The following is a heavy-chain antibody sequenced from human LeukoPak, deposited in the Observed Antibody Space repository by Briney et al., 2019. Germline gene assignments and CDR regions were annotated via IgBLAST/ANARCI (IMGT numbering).Heavy chain of an antibody. D-gene: IGHD3-10*01. CDR3: ARENVRGIIRAFDI. V-gene: IGHV4-39*07. CDR1: GGSISSSSYY. CDR2: IYYSGST. J-gene: IGHJ3*02. Sequence: SETLSLTCTVSGGSISSSSYYWGWIRQPPGKGLEWIGSIYYSGSTYYNPSLKSRVTISVDTSKNQFSLKLSSVTAADTAVYYCARENVRGIIRAFDIWGEGTMVTVSS.